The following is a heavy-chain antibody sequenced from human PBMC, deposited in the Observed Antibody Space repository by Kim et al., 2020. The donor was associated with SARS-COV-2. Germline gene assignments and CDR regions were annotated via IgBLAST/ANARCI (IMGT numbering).Heavy chain of an antibody. CDR2: MSHNGNS. V-gene: IGHV4-31*03. Sequence: SETLSLTCSVSGGSISGHTYYWSWIRQHPGKGLEWLGFMSHNGNSYYNPSLKSRLTIPVDTSQNQFSLKLTSVTAADSAVYFCARGGWQQLLRYFDSWGHGTLVAVSS. D-gene: IGHD6-13*01. CDR1: GGSISGHTYY. J-gene: IGHJ4*01. CDR3: ARGGWQQLLRYFDS.